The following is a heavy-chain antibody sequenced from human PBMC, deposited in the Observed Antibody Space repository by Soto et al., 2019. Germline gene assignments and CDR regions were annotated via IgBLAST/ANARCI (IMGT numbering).Heavy chain of an antibody. CDR2: INDSGST. CDR1: GGSISSYY. D-gene: IGHD6-13*01. J-gene: IGHJ3*02. Sequence: QVQLQESGPGLVKPSETLSLTCTVSGGSISSYYWCWIRQPPGKGLEWFGCINDSGSTNYNPSLMVRVPRSVDTSKNQSSLRLGSVTAADTAGYYGARRYSSAFDIWGQGTLVTVSS. CDR3: ARRYSSAFDI. V-gene: IGHV4-59*08.